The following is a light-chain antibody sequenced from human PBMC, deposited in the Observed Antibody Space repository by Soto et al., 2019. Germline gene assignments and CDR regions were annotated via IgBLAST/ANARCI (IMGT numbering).Light chain of an antibody. CDR3: QQYNNYLMYT. CDR2: DAS. CDR1: QSISSW. Sequence: DIQMTQSPPTLSASVGDRVTITCRASQSISSWLAWYQQKPGKAPKLLIYDASTLESGVPSRFSRSGSGTEFTLTISSLQPDDFATYYCQQYNNYLMYTFGQGTKLEIK. J-gene: IGKJ2*01. V-gene: IGKV1-5*01.